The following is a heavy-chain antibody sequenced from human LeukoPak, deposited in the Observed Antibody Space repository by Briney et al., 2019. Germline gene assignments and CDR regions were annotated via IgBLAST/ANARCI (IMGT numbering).Heavy chain of an antibody. CDR2: ISYDGSNK. CDR3: AKDLNSFCSGGSCYYDY. V-gene: IGHV3-30*18. CDR1: GFTFSSYG. D-gene: IGHD2-15*01. J-gene: IGHJ4*02. Sequence: PGGSLRLSCAASGFTFSSYGMHWVRQAPGKGLEWVAVISYDGSNKYYADSVKGRFTISRDNSKNTLYLQMNSLRAEDTAVYYCAKDLNSFCSGGSCYYDYWGQGTLVTVSS.